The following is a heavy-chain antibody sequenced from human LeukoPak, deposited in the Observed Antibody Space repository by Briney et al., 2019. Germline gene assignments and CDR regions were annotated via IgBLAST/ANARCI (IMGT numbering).Heavy chain of an antibody. J-gene: IGHJ6*03. CDR3: ARVGYSYGFGTYYYYMDV. Sequence: PSETLSLTCTVSGGSISSYYWSWIRQPPGKGLEWIGYIYYSGSTNYNPSLKSRVTISVDTSKNQFSLKLSPVTAADTAVYYCARVGYSYGFGTYYYYMDVWGKGTTVTISS. V-gene: IGHV4-59*01. CDR1: GGSISSYY. D-gene: IGHD5-18*01. CDR2: IYYSGST.